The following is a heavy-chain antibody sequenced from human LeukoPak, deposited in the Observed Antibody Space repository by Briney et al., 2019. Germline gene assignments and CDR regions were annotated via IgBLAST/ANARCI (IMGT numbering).Heavy chain of an antibody. Sequence: GGSLRLSCAASGFTFDDYAMHWVRQAPGKGLEWVSGISWNSGSIGYADSVKGRFTISRGNAKNSLYLQMNSLRAEDTALYYCAKVNYGSGSYYFDYWGQGTLVTVSS. CDR1: GFTFDDYA. V-gene: IGHV3-9*01. CDR2: ISWNSGSI. CDR3: AKVNYGSGSYYFDY. D-gene: IGHD3-10*01. J-gene: IGHJ4*02.